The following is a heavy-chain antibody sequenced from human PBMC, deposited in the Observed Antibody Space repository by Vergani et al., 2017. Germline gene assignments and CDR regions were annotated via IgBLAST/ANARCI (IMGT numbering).Heavy chain of an antibody. CDR2: IYSGGST. CDR3: ARNQKLSGSYYQDYYYYYMDV. Sequence: EVQLVETGGGLIQPGGSPRLSCAASGFTVSSNYMSWVRQAPGKGLEWVSVIYSGGSTYYADSVKGRFTISRDNSKTTLYLQMNSLRDEDTAVYYCARNQKLSGSYYQDYYYYYMDVWGKGTTVTVSS. CDR1: GFTVSSNY. J-gene: IGHJ6*03. D-gene: IGHD1-26*01. V-gene: IGHV3-53*02.